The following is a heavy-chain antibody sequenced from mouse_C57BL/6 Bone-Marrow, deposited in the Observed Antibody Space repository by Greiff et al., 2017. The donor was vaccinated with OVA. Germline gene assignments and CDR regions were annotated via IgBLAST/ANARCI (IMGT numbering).Heavy chain of an antibody. Sequence: EVKVVESGGGLVQPGGSLKLSCAASGFTFSDYGMAWVRQAPRKGPEWVAFISNLAYSIYYADTVTGRFTISREKAKNTLYLEMSSLRSEDTAMYYCARQGHYGSRGFAYWGQGTLVTVSA. D-gene: IGHD1-1*01. J-gene: IGHJ3*01. V-gene: IGHV5-15*01. CDR3: ARQGHYGSRGFAY. CDR2: ISNLAYSI. CDR1: GFTFSDYG.